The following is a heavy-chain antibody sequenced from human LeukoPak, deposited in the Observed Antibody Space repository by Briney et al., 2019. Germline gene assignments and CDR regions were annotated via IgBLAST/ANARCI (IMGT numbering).Heavy chain of an antibody. J-gene: IGHJ4*02. CDR3: ARCPTYDFWSGYHASADY. Sequence: ASAKVSCKASGYTFTSYGISWVRQAPGQGLEWMGWISAYNGNTNYAQKLQGRVTMTTDTSTSTAYMELRSLRSDDTAVYYCARCPTYDFWSGYHASADYWGQGTLVTVSS. V-gene: IGHV1-18*01. CDR1: GYTFTSYG. CDR2: ISAYNGNT. D-gene: IGHD3-3*01.